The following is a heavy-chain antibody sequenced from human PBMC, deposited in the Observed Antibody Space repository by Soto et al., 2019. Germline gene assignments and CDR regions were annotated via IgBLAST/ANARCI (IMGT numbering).Heavy chain of an antibody. CDR1: GYTFTSYG. V-gene: IGHV1-18*04. D-gene: IGHD5-18*01. CDR2: ISAYNGNT. J-gene: IGHJ5*02. Sequence: ASVKVYCKASGYTFTSYGISWVRQAPGQGLEWMGWISAYNGNTNYAQKLQGRVTMTTDTSTSTAYMELRSLRSDDTAVYYCARVKGRGYSYGSWFDPWGHGTLVTVSS. CDR3: ARVKGRGYSYGSWFDP.